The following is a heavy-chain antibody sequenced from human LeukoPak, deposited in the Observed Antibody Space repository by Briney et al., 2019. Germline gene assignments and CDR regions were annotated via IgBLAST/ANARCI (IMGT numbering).Heavy chain of an antibody. D-gene: IGHD6-19*01. CDR1: GDSVSSNNGA. CDR2: NYYRSKWYN. J-gene: IGHJ4*02. CDR3: ARDLGNSGWYTFDY. V-gene: IGHV6-1*01. Sequence: SQTLSVTCAISGDSVSSNNGAWNWIRQSPSRGLEWLGRNYYRSKWYNDYAESMKGRITINSDTSKNQFSLQLNPVTPEDTAVYYCARDLGNSGWYTFDYWGQGTLVTVSS.